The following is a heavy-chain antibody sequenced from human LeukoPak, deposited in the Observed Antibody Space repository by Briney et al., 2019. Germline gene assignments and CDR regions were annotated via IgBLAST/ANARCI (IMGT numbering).Heavy chain of an antibody. CDR3: AIPTPARPRYSGYYYYYMDV. CDR2: MNPCGGST. CDR1: GYTVTGYY. V-gene: IGHV1-46*01. Sequence: GASVKLSCKASGYTVTGYYMHWGRQAPGQGLGWMGIMNPCGGSTSYEQTFQGRGTMTRDMSTSTVYMELRSLRSEDTAVYYCAIPTPARPRYSGYYYYYMDVWGKGTTVTVS. D-gene: IGHD1-26*01. J-gene: IGHJ6*03.